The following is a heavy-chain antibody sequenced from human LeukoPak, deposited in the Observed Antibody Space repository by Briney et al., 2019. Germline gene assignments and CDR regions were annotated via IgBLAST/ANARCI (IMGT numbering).Heavy chain of an antibody. CDR2: IIPILGIA. D-gene: IGHD1-26*01. CDR3: ARDGVGARLYAYYFDY. J-gene: IGHJ4*02. CDR1: GGTFSSYA. Sequence: SGKVSCKASGGTFSSYAISWVRQAPGQGLEWMGRIIPILGIANYAQKLQGRVTITADKSTSTAYIGLSSLRSEDTAVYYCARDGVGARLYAYYFDYWGQGTLVTVSS. V-gene: IGHV1-69*04.